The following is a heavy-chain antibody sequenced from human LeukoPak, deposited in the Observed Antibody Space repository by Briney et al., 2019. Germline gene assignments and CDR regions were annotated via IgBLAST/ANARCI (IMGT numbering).Heavy chain of an antibody. D-gene: IGHD2-2*01. J-gene: IGHJ6*02. CDR3: ARLVVVPAATLDYYYGMDV. CDR1: GYSFTSYW. Sequence: PGESLRISCKGSGYSFTSYWISWVRQMPGKGLEWMGRIDPSDSYTNYSPSFLGHVTISADKSISTAYLQWSSLKASDTAMYYCARLVVVPAATLDYYYGMDVWGQGTTVTVSS. V-gene: IGHV5-10-1*01. CDR2: IDPSDSYT.